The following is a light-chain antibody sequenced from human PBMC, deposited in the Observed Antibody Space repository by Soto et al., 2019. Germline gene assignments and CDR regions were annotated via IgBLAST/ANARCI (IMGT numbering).Light chain of an antibody. CDR2: GAS. V-gene: IGKV3-15*01. CDR3: HHYNNWPRT. J-gene: IGKJ1*01. Sequence: EIVMTQSPATLSVSPGERATLSCRASQSVSSILAWYQQKPGQAPRLLIYGASTRATGIPARFSGSGSGTDVTLTISSLQSEDFAVYYCHHYNNWPRTFGPGTKVEIK. CDR1: QSVSSI.